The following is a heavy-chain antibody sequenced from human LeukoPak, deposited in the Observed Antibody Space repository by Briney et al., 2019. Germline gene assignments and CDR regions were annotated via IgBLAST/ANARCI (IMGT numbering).Heavy chain of an antibody. CDR3: ARGDILTGPNDY. D-gene: IGHD3-9*01. V-gene: IGHV3-30*03. J-gene: IGHJ4*02. Sequence: GGSLRLSCAASGFTFSTYGMHWVRQAPGKGLEWVAVISYDGSNKYCADSVKGRFTISRDNSKNTLFLQMNSLRAEDTAVYYCARGDILTGPNDYWGQGTLVTVSS. CDR2: ISYDGSNK. CDR1: GFTFSTYG.